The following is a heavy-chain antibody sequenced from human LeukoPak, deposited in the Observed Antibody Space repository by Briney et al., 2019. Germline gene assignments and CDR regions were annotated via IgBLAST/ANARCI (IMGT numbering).Heavy chain of an antibody. CDR1: GGSISSSNW. D-gene: IGHD6-13*01. CDR3: ARDLGKPDIAAQDTDY. CDR2: IYHSGST. Sequence: SETLSLTCTVSGGSISSSNWWRWVRQPPGKGLEWIGEIYHSGSTNYNPSLKSRVTISVDKSKNQFSLKLSSVTAADTAVYYCARDLGKPDIAAQDTDYWGQETLVTVSS. J-gene: IGHJ4*02. V-gene: IGHV4-4*02.